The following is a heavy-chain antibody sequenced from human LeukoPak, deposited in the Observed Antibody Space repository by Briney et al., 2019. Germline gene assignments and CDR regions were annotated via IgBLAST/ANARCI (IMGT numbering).Heavy chain of an antibody. CDR3: AKNGGTTTPLYFDY. Sequence: GGSLRLSCAASGFTFSSYNMNWVRQAPGKGLEWVSSISSSSTYIYYADSVKGRFTISRDNARNSLYLQVNTLRAEDTAVYYCAKNGGTTTPLYFDYWGQGTLVTVSS. D-gene: IGHD1-7*01. CDR1: GFTFSSYN. J-gene: IGHJ4*02. V-gene: IGHV3-21*01. CDR2: ISSSSTYI.